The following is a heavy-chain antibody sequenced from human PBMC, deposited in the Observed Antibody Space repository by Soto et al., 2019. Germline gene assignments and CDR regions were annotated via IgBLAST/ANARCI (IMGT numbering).Heavy chain of an antibody. V-gene: IGHV4-39*07. D-gene: IGHD1-26*01. CDR3: ARGLWGTTQYFDY. CDR1: GGSIGSSSYY. CDR2: INHSGST. J-gene: IGHJ4*02. Sequence: SETLSLTCTVSGGSIGSSSYYWGWIRQPPGKGLEWIGNINHSGSTNYNPSLKSRVTISVDTSKNQFSLKLSSVTAADTAVYYCARGLWGTTQYFDYWGQGTLVTVSS.